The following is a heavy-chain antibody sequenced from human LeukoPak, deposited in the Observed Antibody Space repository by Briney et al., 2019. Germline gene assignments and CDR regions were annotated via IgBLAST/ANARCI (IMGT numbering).Heavy chain of an antibody. CDR1: GYSFTSYW. Sequence: GESLKISCKGSGYSFTSYWIGWVRQMPGKGLEWMGIIYPGDSDTRYSPSFQGQVTISADKSISTAYLQWSSLKASDTAMYYCARQVPDYSDYVCAFDIWGQGTMVTVSS. D-gene: IGHD4-11*01. V-gene: IGHV5-51*01. CDR3: ARQVPDYSDYVCAFDI. CDR2: IYPGDSDT. J-gene: IGHJ3*02.